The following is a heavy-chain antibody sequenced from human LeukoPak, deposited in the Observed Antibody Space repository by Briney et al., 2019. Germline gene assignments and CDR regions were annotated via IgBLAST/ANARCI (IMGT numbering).Heavy chain of an antibody. CDR1: GFTFSSYS. V-gene: IGHV3-21*01. J-gene: IGHJ4*02. CDR2: ISGSSSSYI. Sequence: PGGSLRLSCAASGFTFSSYSMNWVRQAPGKGLEWVSCISGSSSSYIYYSDSVRGRFTISRDNAKNSLYLQMNSLTAEDTAVYYCARAVPGFDYWGQGTLVTVSS. CDR3: ARAVPGFDY. D-gene: IGHD1-14*01.